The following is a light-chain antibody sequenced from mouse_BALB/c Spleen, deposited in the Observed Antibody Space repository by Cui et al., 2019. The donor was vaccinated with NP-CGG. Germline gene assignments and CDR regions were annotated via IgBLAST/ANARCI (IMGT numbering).Light chain of an antibody. Sequence: QAVVTQESALTTSPGETVTLTCRSSTGAITTSNYANWVQEKPDHLFTGLIGGTNNRAPGVPARFSGSLIGDKAALTITGAQTEDEAIYFRALWYGNHWVFGGGTKLTVL. CDR3: ALWYGNHWV. CDR1: TGAITTSNY. J-gene: IGLJ1*01. CDR2: GTN. V-gene: IGLV1*01.